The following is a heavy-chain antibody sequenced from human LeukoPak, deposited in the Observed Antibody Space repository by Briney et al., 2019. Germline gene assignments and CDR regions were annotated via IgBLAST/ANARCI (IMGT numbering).Heavy chain of an antibody. CDR3: AKKAQYDGHYPLDY. Sequence: GGSLRLSCAASGFTFSSYSMSWVHQAPGKGLEWVSGTSDRGDYTYYADSVKGRFTISRDTSKNTLYLQMNSLRAEDTALYFCAKKAQYDGHYPLDYWGQGTLVTVSA. V-gene: IGHV3-23*01. D-gene: IGHD4/OR15-4a*01. CDR2: TSDRGDYT. CDR1: GFTFSSYS. J-gene: IGHJ4*02.